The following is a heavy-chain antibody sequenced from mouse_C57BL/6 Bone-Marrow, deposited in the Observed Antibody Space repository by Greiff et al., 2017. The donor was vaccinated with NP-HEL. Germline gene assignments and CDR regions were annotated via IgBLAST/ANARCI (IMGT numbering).Heavy chain of an antibody. CDR2: IDPETGGT. CDR3: TTHYDYDGFAY. V-gene: IGHV1-15*01. J-gene: IGHJ3*01. CDR1: GYTFTDYE. Sequence: QVQLQQPGAELVRPGASVTLSCKASGYTFTDYEMHWVKQTPVHGLEWIGAIDPETGGTAYNQKFKGKAILTADKSSSTAYMELRSLTSEDSAVYYCTTHYDYDGFAYWGQGTLITVSA. D-gene: IGHD2-4*01.